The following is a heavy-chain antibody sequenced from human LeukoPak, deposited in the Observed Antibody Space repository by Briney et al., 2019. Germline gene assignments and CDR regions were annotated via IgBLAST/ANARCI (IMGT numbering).Heavy chain of an antibody. J-gene: IGHJ4*02. V-gene: IGHV3-48*01. CDR2: ISSSSSTI. CDR3: ARDEEESGFDY. Sequence: GGSLRLSCAASGFTFSSYSMNWVRQAPGKGLEWVSSISSSSSTIYYADSVKGRFTISGDNAKNSLYLQMNSLRAEDTAVYYCARDEEESGFDYWGQGTLVTVSS. D-gene: IGHD3-22*01. CDR1: GFTFSSYS.